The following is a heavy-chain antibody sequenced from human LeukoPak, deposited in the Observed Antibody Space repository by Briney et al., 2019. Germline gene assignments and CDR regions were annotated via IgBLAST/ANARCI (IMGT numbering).Heavy chain of an antibody. CDR1: GFTFSSYE. J-gene: IGHJ4*02. CDR3: ASLPNSGYGYLDY. V-gene: IGHV3-48*03. CDR2: ISSSGSTI. D-gene: IGHD5-12*01. Sequence: GGSLRLSCAASGFTFSSYEMNWVPQAPGKGLEWVSYISSSGSTIYYADSVKGRFTISRDNAKNSLYLQMNSLRAEDTAVYYCASLPNSGYGYLDYWGQGTLVTVSS.